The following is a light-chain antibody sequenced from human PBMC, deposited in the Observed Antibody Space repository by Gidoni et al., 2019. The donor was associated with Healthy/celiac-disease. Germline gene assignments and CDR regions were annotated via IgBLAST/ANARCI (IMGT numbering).Light chain of an antibody. CDR2: AAS. CDR1: QGISNY. Sequence: IQMTQSPSSLSASVGDRVTITCRASQGISNYLAWYQQNPGKVPKLLIYAASTLQSGVPSRFSGSGSGTDFTLTISSLQPEDVATYYCQKYNSALWTFGQXTKVEIK. V-gene: IGKV1-27*01. J-gene: IGKJ1*01. CDR3: QKYNSALWT.